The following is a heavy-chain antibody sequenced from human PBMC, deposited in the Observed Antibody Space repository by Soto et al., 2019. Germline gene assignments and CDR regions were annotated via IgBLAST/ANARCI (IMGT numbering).Heavy chain of an antibody. D-gene: IGHD3-9*01. Sequence: SETLSLTCAVYGGSLSGYDWSRIRQPPGKGLAWIVEINHSGSTNYIPSLKSRVTISVDTSKNQFSLKLSSVTAADTAVYYCARGLRPYDILTGYSTGGMDVWGQGTTVTFSS. J-gene: IGHJ6*02. CDR1: GGSLSGYD. CDR3: ARGLRPYDILTGYSTGGMDV. CDR2: INHSGST. V-gene: IGHV4-34*01.